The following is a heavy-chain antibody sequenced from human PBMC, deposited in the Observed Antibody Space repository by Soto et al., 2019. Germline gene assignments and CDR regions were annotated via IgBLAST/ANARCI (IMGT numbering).Heavy chain of an antibody. CDR3: AQAVVVVAATDFDYYYYMDV. Sequence: GGSLRLSCAASGFTVSSNYMSWVRQAPGKGLEWVSVIYSGGSTYYAYSVKGRFTNSRDNSKNTLYLQMNSLRAEDTAVYYCAQAVVVVAATDFDYYYYMDVWGKGTTVTVSS. V-gene: IGHV3-66*01. CDR1: GFTVSSNY. CDR2: IYSGGST. J-gene: IGHJ6*03. D-gene: IGHD2-15*01.